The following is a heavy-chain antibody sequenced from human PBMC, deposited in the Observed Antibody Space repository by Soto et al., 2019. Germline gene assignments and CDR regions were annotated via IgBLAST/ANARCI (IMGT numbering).Heavy chain of an antibody. V-gene: IGHV3-23*01. Sequence: EMQLLESGGGLVQHGGSLRLSCAASGFTISSYAMSWVRQAPGKGLEWVSAISGSGGSTYYADSVKGRFTISRDNSKNTLYLQMNSLRAEDTAVYYCAKGRKLVHPPFDYWGQGTLVTVSS. J-gene: IGHJ4*02. CDR1: GFTISSYA. CDR2: ISGSGGST. D-gene: IGHD6-13*01. CDR3: AKGRKLVHPPFDY.